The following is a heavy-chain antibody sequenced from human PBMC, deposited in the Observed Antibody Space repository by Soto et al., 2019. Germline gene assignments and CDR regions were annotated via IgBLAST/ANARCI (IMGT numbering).Heavy chain of an antibody. Sequence: GGSLRLSCAASGFTFSSYEMNWVRQAPGKGLEWVSYISSSGSTIYYADSVKGRFTISRDNAKNSLYLQMNSLRAEDTAVYYCAKGYSGYDWEGAYYYYGMDVRGQGTSVTVSS. J-gene: IGHJ6*02. D-gene: IGHD5-12*01. CDR2: ISSSGSTI. CDR1: GFTFSSYE. CDR3: AKGYSGYDWEGAYYYYGMDV. V-gene: IGHV3-48*03.